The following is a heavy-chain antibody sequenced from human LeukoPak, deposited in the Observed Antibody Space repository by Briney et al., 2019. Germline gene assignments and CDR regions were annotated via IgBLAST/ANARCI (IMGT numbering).Heavy chain of an antibody. J-gene: IGHJ4*02. CDR1: GYTLTELS. CDR2: FDPEDGET. V-gene: IGHV1-24*01. Sequence: ASVKVSCKVSGYTLTELSMHWVRQAPGKGLEWMGGFDPEDGETIYAQKFQGRVTMTEDTSTDTAYMELSSLRSEDTAVYYCATDLPYYDSSGYHFGYWGQGTLVTVSS. CDR3: ATDLPYYDSSGYHFGY. D-gene: IGHD3-22*01.